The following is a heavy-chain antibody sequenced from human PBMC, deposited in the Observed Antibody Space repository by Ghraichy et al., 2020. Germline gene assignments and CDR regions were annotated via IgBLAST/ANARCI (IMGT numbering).Heavy chain of an antibody. J-gene: IGHJ4*02. V-gene: IGHV3-53*01. CDR1: GFTVYNNY. D-gene: IGHD1-26*01. CDR3: STHYPRY. CDR2: IYSGGDT. Sequence: GGSLRLSCVASGFTVYNNYMSWVRQAPGKGLEWVSLIYSGGDTDYADSVRGRFTISRDRSKNTLYLQMNSLRADDTAVYYCSTHYPRYWGQGTLVTVSS.